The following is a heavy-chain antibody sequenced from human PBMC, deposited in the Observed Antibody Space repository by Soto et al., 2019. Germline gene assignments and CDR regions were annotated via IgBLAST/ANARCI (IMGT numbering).Heavy chain of an antibody. CDR2: SYPGGSGT. Sequence: GESLKISCKGSGYSFTSYWIGCVRQMPGKGLEWMGISYPGGSGTRYSPSFQGQVTISADKSISTAYLQWSSLKASDTAMYYCAIQRVAARPTHCTDVWGQGTMVTVYS. V-gene: IGHV5-51*01. CDR3: AIQRVAARPTHCTDV. J-gene: IGHJ6*02. D-gene: IGHD6-6*01. CDR1: GYSFTSYW.